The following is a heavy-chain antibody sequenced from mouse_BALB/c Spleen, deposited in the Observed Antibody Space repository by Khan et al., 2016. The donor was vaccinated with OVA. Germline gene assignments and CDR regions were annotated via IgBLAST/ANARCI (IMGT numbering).Heavy chain of an antibody. D-gene: IGHD2-10*02. CDR2: ISYSGNT. J-gene: IGHJ2*01. V-gene: IGHV3-2*02. Sequence: EVQLQESGPGLVKPSQSLSLTCTVTGYSITSDYAWNWIRQFPGNKLEWMGYISYSGNTKYNPSLKSRISVTRDTSKNQFFLHLNSVTTEDTATYYCARMYGGDFDYWSQGTPLTVSS. CDR3: ARMYGGDFDY. CDR1: GYSITSDYA.